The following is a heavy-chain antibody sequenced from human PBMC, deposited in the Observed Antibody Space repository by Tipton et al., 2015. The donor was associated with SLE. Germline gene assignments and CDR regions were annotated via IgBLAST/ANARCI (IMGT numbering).Heavy chain of an antibody. V-gene: IGHV4-34*01. CDR3: ARGLWFLKLGYYYDYMDV. CDR2: INHSGTT. J-gene: IGHJ6*03. Sequence: LRLSCAVYGGSFSGYYWSWIRQPPGKGLEWIGEINHSGTTNYNPSLKSRVSISVDTSKNQFSLKVSSVTAADTAVYYCARGLWFLKLGYYYDYMDVWDKGTTVTVSS. D-gene: IGHD3-10*01. CDR1: GGSFSGYY.